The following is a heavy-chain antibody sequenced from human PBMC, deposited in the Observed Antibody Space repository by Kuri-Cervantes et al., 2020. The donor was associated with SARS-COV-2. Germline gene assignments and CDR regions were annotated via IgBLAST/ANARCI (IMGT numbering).Heavy chain of an antibody. D-gene: IGHD1-26*01. Sequence: SQTLSLTCAVYGGSFSGYYWSWIRQPPGKGLEWIGEINDSGSTNYNPSLKSRVTISVDTSKNQFSLKLSSVTAADTAVYYCARALPWDRRGNDAFDIWGQGTMVTVSS. CDR2: INDSGST. CDR3: ARALPWDRRGNDAFDI. J-gene: IGHJ3*02. CDR1: GGSFSGYY. V-gene: IGHV4-34*01.